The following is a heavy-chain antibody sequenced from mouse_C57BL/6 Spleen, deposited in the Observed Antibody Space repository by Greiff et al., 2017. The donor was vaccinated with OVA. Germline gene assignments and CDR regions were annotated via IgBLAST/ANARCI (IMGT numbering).Heavy chain of an antibody. CDR1: GYTFTDYN. V-gene: IGHV1-22*01. Sequence: EVQLQQSGPELVKPGASVKMSCKASGYTFTDYNMHWVKQSHGKSLEWIGYINPNNGGTSYNQKFKGKATLTVNKSSSTAYMELRSLTSEDSAVYYCARVPYYYGRGYYAMDYWGQGTSVTVSS. J-gene: IGHJ4*01. D-gene: IGHD1-1*01. CDR2: INPNNGGT. CDR3: ARVPYYYGRGYYAMDY.